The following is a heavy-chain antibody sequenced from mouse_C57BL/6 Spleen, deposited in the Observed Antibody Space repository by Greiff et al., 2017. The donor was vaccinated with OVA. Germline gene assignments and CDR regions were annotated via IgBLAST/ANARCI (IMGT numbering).Heavy chain of an antibody. V-gene: IGHV1-50*01. CDR1: GYTFTSYW. CDR2: IDSSDSYS. CDR3: ARHYYDDAMDY. J-gene: IGHJ4*01. Sequence: QVQLQQPGAELVQPGASVKLSCMASGYTFTSYWMQWVKQRPGQGLEWIGEIDSSDSYSNYNQKFKGKATLTVDTSSSTAYMQLSSLTSEDSAVYYCARHYYDDAMDYWGQGTSVTVSS. D-gene: IGHD2-4*01.